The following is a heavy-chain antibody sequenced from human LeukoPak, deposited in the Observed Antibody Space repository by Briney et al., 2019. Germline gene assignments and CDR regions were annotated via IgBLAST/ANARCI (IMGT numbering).Heavy chain of an antibody. V-gene: IGHV3-30*01. J-gene: IGHJ4*02. Sequence: PGRSLRLSCAASGFTFSSYAMHWVRQAPGKGLEWVAVISYDGSNKYSADSVKGRFTISRDNSKNTLYLQMNSLRAEDTAVYYCARDLYRYCSSTSCYLLVYWGQGTLVTVSS. CDR3: ARDLYRYCSSTSCYLLVY. CDR2: ISYDGSNK. D-gene: IGHD2-2*01. CDR1: GFTFSSYA.